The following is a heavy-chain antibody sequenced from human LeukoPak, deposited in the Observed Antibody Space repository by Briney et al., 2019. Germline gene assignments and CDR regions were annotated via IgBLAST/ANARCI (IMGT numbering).Heavy chain of an antibody. V-gene: IGHV3-53*01. J-gene: IGHJ4*02. CDR2: IYSGGST. CDR1: RFTFSSYW. CDR3: ARGHDSSGYYSDFDY. D-gene: IGHD3-22*01. Sequence: PGGSLRLSCAASRFTFSSYWMSWVRQAPGKGLEWVSVIYSGGSTYYADSVKGRFTISRDNSKNTLYLQMNSLRAEDTAVYYCARGHDSSGYYSDFDYWGQGTLVTVSS.